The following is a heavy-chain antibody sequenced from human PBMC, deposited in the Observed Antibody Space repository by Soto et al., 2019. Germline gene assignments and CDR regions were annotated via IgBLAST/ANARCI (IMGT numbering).Heavy chain of an antibody. V-gene: IGHV4-30-4*01. CDR3: ARGLRTQGGDWFDP. D-gene: IGHD1-1*01. J-gene: IGHJ5*02. CDR2: IYYSGST. CDR1: GGSISSGDYY. Sequence: QVQLQESGPGLVKPSQTLSLTCTVSGGSISSGDYYWSWIRQPPGKGLEWIGYIYYSGSTYYNPSLKSRVTISVDTSKNQFSLKLSSVTAAATAVYYCARGLRTQGGDWFDPWGQGPLVTVSS.